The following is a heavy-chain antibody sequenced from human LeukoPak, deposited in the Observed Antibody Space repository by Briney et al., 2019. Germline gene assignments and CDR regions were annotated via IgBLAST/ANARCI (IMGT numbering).Heavy chain of an antibody. J-gene: IGHJ3*02. D-gene: IGHD3-10*01. CDR2: IGRGGGAT. CDR1: GFTFSSYA. Sequence: GGSLRLSCAASGFTFSSYAMSWVRQSPGKGLEWVSVIGRGGGATYYADSVKGRFTISRDNSKNTLYLQMNSLRAEDTAVYYCAKHYYDSGRWTFDIWGQGQRSPSLQ. CDR3: AKHYYDSGRWTFDI. V-gene: IGHV3-23*01.